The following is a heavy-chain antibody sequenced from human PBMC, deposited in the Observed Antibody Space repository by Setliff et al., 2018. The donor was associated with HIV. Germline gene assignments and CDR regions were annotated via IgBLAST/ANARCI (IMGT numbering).Heavy chain of an antibody. Sequence: SETLSLTCTVSGGSISSHYWSWIRQPPGKGLEWIGTIYHNGNTNYNPSLKSRVTISVDTSKNQFSLKLSSVTAADTAVYYCARSTYYYGSGKGSGWFDPWGQGTLVTVSS. CDR3: ARSTYYYGSGKGSGWFDP. V-gene: IGHV4-59*08. D-gene: IGHD3-10*01. CDR2: IYHNGNT. CDR1: GGSISSHY. J-gene: IGHJ5*02.